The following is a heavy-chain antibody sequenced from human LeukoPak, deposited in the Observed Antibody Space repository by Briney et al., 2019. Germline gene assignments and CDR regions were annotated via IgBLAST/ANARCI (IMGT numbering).Heavy chain of an antibody. J-gene: IGHJ5*02. D-gene: IGHD2-2*01. V-gene: IGHV4-4*02. CDR3: ARVRTSTNLNWFDP. CDR1: GGSISTTNW. CDR2: IYHTGST. Sequence: SETLSLTCAVSGGSISTTNWWNWVRQPPGKGPEWIGEIYHTGSTNYNPSLKSRVTISVDKSKNQFSLKLSSVTAADTAVYYCARVRTSTNLNWFDPWGQGTLVTVSS.